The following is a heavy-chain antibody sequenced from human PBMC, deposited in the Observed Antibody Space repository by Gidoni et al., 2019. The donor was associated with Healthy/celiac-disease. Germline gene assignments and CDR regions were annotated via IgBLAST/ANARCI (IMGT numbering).Heavy chain of an antibody. CDR2: IYYSGST. D-gene: IGHD3-22*01. CDR1: GGSISSSSYY. CDR3: ARGNYDSSGYYFESNWFDP. Sequence: QLQLQESGPGLVKPSETLSLTCTVSGGSISSSSYYWGWIRQPPGKGLEWIGSIYYSGSTYYHPSLKSRVTISVDTSKNQFSLKLSSVTAADTAVYYCARGNYDSSGYYFESNWFDPWGQGTLVTVSS. J-gene: IGHJ5*02. V-gene: IGHV4-39*01.